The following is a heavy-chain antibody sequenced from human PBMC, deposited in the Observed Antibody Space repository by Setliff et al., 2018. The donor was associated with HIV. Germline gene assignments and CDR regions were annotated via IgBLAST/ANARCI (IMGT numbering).Heavy chain of an antibody. D-gene: IGHD2-15*01. CDR2: IYTSGST. Sequence: SETLSLTCTVSGGSISSYYWSWIRQPPGKGLEWIGYIYTSGSTNYNPSLKSRVTISVDTSKNQFSLKLSSVAAADTAMYYCARVVDADYLDYWGQGPPVTVSS. CDR1: GGSISSYY. V-gene: IGHV4-4*08. J-gene: IGHJ4*02. CDR3: ARVVDADYLDY.